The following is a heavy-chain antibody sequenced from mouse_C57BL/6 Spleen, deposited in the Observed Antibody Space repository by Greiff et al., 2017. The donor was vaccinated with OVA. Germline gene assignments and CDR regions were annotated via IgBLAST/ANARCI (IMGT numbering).Heavy chain of an antibody. D-gene: IGHD1-1*01. V-gene: IGHV1-64*01. CDR1: GYTFTSYW. CDR2: IHPNSGST. J-gene: IGHJ3*01. CDR3: ARPYYGSSYLFAY. Sequence: QVQLKQPGAELVKPGASVKLSCKASGYTFTSYWMHWVKQRPGQGLEWIGMIHPNSGSTNYNEKFKSKATLTVDKSSSTAYMQLSSLTSEDSAVYYCARPYYGSSYLFAYWGQGTLVTVSA.